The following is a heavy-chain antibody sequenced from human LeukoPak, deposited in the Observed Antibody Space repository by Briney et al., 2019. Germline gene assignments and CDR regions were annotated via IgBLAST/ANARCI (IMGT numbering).Heavy chain of an antibody. D-gene: IGHD3-22*01. V-gene: IGHV3-21*01. CDR2: ISSSSSYI. CDR3: ARAKRYYDCSGSSSYYFDY. CDR1: GFTFSSYS. Sequence: PGGSLRLSCAASGFTFSSYSMNWVRQAPGKGLEWVSSISSSSSYIYYADSVKGRFTISRDNAKNSLYLQMNSLRAEDTAVYYCARAKRYYDCSGSSSYYFDYWGQGTLVTVSS. J-gene: IGHJ4*02.